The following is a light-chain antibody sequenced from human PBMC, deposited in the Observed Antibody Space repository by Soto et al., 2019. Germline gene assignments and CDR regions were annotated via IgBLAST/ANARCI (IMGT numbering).Light chain of an antibody. Sequence: EIMLTQSPGTLSLSPGERATLSCRVSQSIFNQYLAWYQQRPGQAPRLLIHGASTRATGIPERFSGSGSGTDFILTISSLDLDDFAVYYCQQYGSSPRTFGQGTKVELK. J-gene: IGKJ1*01. CDR1: QSIFNQY. CDR2: GAS. V-gene: IGKV3-20*01. CDR3: QQYGSSPRT.